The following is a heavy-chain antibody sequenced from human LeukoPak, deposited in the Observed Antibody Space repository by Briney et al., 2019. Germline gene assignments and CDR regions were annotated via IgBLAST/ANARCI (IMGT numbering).Heavy chain of an antibody. CDR2: IWSDGNNR. CDR3: AKDPGASVSGFHMDV. D-gene: IGHD2-8*02. CDR1: GFTFSRYG. Sequence: GRSLRLSCAASGFTFSRYGMHWVRQATGKGLEWVSFIWSDGNNRFYADSVKGRFTISRDNSKNMLYLQMDTLRAEDTALYYCAKDPGASVSGFHMDVWGKGTTVIVSS. V-gene: IGHV3-30*02. J-gene: IGHJ6*03.